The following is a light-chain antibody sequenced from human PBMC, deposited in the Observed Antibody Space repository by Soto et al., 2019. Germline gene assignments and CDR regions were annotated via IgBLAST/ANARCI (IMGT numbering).Light chain of an antibody. CDR3: QQYDNWPGT. CDR2: GAS. Sequence: EIVMTQSPATLSVSPGERATLSCRASQSVSSNLAWFQQKPGQAPRLLIYGASTRATGIPARFSGSGSGTEFTVTISSLQSEDSAVYYCQQYDNWPGTF. J-gene: IGKJ1*01. V-gene: IGKV3-15*01. CDR1: QSVSSN.